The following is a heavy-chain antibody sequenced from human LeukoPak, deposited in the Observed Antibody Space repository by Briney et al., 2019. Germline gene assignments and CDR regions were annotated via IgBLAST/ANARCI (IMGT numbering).Heavy chain of an antibody. CDR3: ARSTQQLVQTPDQYFGY. CDR2: IYTSGST. J-gene: IGHJ4*02. D-gene: IGHD6-13*01. V-gene: IGHV4-61*02. Sequence: SETLSLTCTVSGGSISSGGYYWSWIRQPAGKGLEWIGRIYTSGSTNYNPSLKSRVTISVDKSKNQFSLKLSSVTAADTAVYYCARSTQQLVQTPDQYFGYWGQGTLVTVSS. CDR1: GGSISSGGYY.